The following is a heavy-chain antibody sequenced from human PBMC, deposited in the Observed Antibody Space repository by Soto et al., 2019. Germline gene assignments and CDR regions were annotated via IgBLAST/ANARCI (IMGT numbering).Heavy chain of an antibody. Sequence: PSETLSLTCAVYGGSFSSDYWSWIRQLPGKELEWIGFIHYSGSTTYNPSLKSRVTISVDTSEDQIFLRLASVTAADTAVYYCGRVPIEDISSFDWYFDLWGRGTLVTVSS. CDR1: GGSFSSDY. D-gene: IGHD6-6*01. V-gene: IGHV4-59*12. J-gene: IGHJ2*01. CDR2: IHYSGST. CDR3: GRVPIEDISSFDWYFDL.